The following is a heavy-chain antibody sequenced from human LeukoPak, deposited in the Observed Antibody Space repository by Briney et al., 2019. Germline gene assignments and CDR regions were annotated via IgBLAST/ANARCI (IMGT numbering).Heavy chain of an antibody. Sequence: GGSLRLSCAASGFTFNSYGMHWVRQAPGKGMEWVALIWYDGGNKYYADSVKGRFTISRDNSQNTLYLQMNSLRAEDTAVYYCARVNTNYYVPVNYGMDVWGQGTTVTVSS. CDR3: ARVNTNYYVPVNYGMDV. V-gene: IGHV3-33*01. CDR1: GFTFNSYG. J-gene: IGHJ6*02. CDR2: IWYDGGNK. D-gene: IGHD3-16*01.